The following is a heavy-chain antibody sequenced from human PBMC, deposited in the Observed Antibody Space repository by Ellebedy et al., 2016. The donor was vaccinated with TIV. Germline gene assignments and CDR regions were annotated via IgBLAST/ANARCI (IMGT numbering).Heavy chain of an antibody. J-gene: IGHJ4*02. V-gene: IGHV3-21*01. Sequence: GGSLRLXXAASGFNFSTYTMNWVRQAPGKGLQWVASISGRSSYIFYADSLKGRFTISRDGAKNSLYLQMKRLRAEDTAVYYCARAGVVVASTQAGDYWGQGTLVTVS. CDR3: ARAGVVVASTQAGDY. CDR2: ISGRSSYI. CDR1: GFNFSTYT. D-gene: IGHD2-15*01.